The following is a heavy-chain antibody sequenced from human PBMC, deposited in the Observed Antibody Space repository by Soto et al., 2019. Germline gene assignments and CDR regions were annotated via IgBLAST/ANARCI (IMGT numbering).Heavy chain of an antibody. V-gene: IGHV3-23*01. D-gene: IGHD3-22*01. J-gene: IGHJ4*02. Sequence: GSLRLSCAASGFTFSSYAMSWVRQAPGKGLEWVSAISGSGGSTYYADSVKGRFTISRDNSKNTLYLQMNSLRAEGTAVYYCAKSRDSSGYYYDYWGQGTLVTVSS. CDR3: AKSRDSSGYYYDY. CDR2: ISGSGGST. CDR1: GFTFSSYA.